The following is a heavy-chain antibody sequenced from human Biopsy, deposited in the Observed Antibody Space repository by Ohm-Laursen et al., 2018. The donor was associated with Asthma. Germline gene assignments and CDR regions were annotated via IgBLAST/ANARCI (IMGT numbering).Heavy chain of an antibody. CDR3: ARVAYGDPTCFDP. D-gene: IGHD4-17*01. V-gene: IGHV3-74*01. CDR1: GFTFSSYW. CDR2: INSDGSST. Sequence: GSLRLSCAASGFTFSSYWMHWVRQAPGKGLVWVSRINSDGSSTSYADSVKGRFTISRDNAKNTLYLQMNSLRAEDTAVYYCARVAYGDPTCFDPWGQGTLVTVSS. J-gene: IGHJ5*02.